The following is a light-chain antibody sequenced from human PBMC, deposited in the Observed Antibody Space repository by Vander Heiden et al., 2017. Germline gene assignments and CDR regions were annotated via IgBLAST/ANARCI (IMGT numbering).Light chain of an antibody. CDR1: SSNIGAGYD. Sequence: QSVLTQPPSVSGAPGQRVTIACTGSSSNIGAGYDVHWYQQLPGTAPKLLIYGNSHRPSGVPDRFSGSKSGTSAFLAITGLQAEDEADDYCQSYDSSLSGSDVVFGGGTKLTVL. J-gene: IGLJ2*01. V-gene: IGLV1-40*01. CDR2: GNS. CDR3: QSYDSSLSGSDVV.